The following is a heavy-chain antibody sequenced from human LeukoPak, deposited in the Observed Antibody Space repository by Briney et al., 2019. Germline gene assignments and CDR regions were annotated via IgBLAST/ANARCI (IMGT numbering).Heavy chain of an antibody. V-gene: IGHV1-46*01. Sequence: ASVKVSCKASGYTFTSYYMHWVRQAPGQGLEWMGIINPSGGSTSYAQKFQGRVTMTTDTSTSTAYMELRSLRSDDTAVYYCARDPYYYDSSGPLPLDYWGQGTLVTVSS. CDR3: ARDPYYYDSSGPLPLDY. J-gene: IGHJ4*02. D-gene: IGHD3-22*01. CDR1: GYTFTSYY. CDR2: INPSGGST.